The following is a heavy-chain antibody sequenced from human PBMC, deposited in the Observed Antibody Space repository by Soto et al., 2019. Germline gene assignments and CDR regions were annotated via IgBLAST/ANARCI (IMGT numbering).Heavy chain of an antibody. J-gene: IGHJ6*02. V-gene: IGHV3-23*01. Sequence: GGSLRLSCAASGFTFSSYAMSWVRQAPGKGLEWVSAISGSGGSTYYADSVKGRFTISRDNSKNTLYLQMNSLRAEDTAVYYCAKSKVQCSSTSCYDNYYYGMDVWGQGTTVTVSS. CDR1: GFTFSSYA. D-gene: IGHD2-2*01. CDR3: AKSKVQCSSTSCYDNYYYGMDV. CDR2: ISGSGGST.